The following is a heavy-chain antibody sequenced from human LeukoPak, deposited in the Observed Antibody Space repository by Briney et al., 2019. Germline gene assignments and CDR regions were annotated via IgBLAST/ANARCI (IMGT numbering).Heavy chain of an antibody. Sequence: PGGSLTLSCVASGFTFSSYAMSWVREAPARGLEWVSSLRGNGDTFYADSVKGRFTLSRDDSRNTVYLQLNNLRVEDTAVYYCARDYPPVADYGGNSAAFDIWGQGTMVTVSS. CDR3: ARDYPPVADYGGNSAAFDI. J-gene: IGHJ3*02. CDR2: LRGNGDT. CDR1: GFTFSSYA. V-gene: IGHV3-23*01. D-gene: IGHD4-23*01.